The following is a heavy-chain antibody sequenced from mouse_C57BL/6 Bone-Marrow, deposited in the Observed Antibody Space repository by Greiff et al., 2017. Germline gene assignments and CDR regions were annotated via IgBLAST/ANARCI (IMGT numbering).Heavy chain of an antibody. CDR2: IDPENGDT. D-gene: IGHD1-1*01. J-gene: IGHJ1*03. Sequence: VQLQQSGAELVRPGASVKLSCTASGFNIKDDYMHWVKQRPEQGLEWIGWIDPENGDTEYASKFQGKATITADTSSNTAYLQRSSLTSEDTAVYYCTGTVVAHWYFDVRGTGTTVTVSS. CDR1: GFNIKDDY. V-gene: IGHV14-4*01. CDR3: TGTVVAHWYFDV.